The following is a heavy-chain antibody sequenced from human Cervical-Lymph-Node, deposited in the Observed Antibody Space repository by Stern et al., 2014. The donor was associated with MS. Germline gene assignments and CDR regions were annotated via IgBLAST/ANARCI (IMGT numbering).Heavy chain of an antibody. V-gene: IGHV3-33*06. D-gene: IGHD6-6*01. CDR3: AKGDSSSPLEY. CDR1: GFTFSSYG. Sequence: VQLVESGGGVVPPGRSLRLSCAASGFTFSSYGIHWVRQTPGKGLEWVAVIWYDGSNKYYADSVKGRFTIYRDNSENTAYLQMNSLRVEDPAVYYCAKGDSSSPLEYWGQGTLVTVSS. J-gene: IGHJ4*02. CDR2: IWYDGSNK.